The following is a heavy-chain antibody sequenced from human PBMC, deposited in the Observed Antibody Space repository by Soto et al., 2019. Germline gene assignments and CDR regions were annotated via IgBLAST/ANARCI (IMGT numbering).Heavy chain of an antibody. D-gene: IGHD2-2*01. Sequence: GGSLRLSCAASGFTFSSYAMSWVRQAPGKGLEWVSAISGSGGSTYYADSVKGRFTISRDNSKNTLYLQMNSLRAEDTAVYYCAKDSQPISVYYYYGMDVWGQGTTVTVSS. CDR3: AKDSQPISVYYYYGMDV. J-gene: IGHJ6*02. CDR2: ISGSGGST. CDR1: GFTFSSYA. V-gene: IGHV3-23*01.